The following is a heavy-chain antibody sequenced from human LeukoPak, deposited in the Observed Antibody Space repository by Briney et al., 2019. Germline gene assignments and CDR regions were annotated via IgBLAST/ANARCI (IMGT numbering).Heavy chain of an antibody. J-gene: IGHJ6*03. V-gene: IGHV4-34*01. CDR1: GGSFSGYY. Sequence: RPSETLSLTCAVYGGSFSGYYWSWIRQPPGKGLEWIGEINHSGSTNYNPSLKSRVTISVDTSKNQFSLKLSSVTAADTAVYYCARHMAAAGTPTYYYYYYMDVWGKGTTVTISS. CDR2: INHSGST. D-gene: IGHD6-13*01. CDR3: ARHMAAAGTPTYYYYYYMDV.